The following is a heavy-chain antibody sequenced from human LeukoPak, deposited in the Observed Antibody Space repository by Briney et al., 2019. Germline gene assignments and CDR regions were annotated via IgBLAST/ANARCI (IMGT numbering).Heavy chain of an antibody. Sequence: GGSLRLSCAASGFTFSSYAMSWVRQAPGKGLEWVSVIYSGGSTYYADSVKGRFTISRDNSKNTLYLQMNSLRAEDTAVYYCASGRGYSGYDYLDYWGQGTLVTVSS. D-gene: IGHD5-12*01. CDR3: ASGRGYSGYDYLDY. CDR2: IYSGGST. J-gene: IGHJ4*02. CDR1: GFTFSSYA. V-gene: IGHV3-53*01.